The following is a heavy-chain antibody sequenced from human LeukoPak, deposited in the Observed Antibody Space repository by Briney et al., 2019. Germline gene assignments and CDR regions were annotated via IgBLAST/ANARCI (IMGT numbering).Heavy chain of an antibody. CDR1: GFTFSSYE. CDR2: IRYDGTNK. Sequence: GGSLRLSCAASGFTFSSYEMNWVRQAPGKGLEWVAFIRYDGTNKYYADSLKGRFTISRDNSKNTLYLQMNSLRAEDTAVYYCAKDRGAVAGVMDVWGKGTTVTVSS. CDR3: AKDRGAVAGVMDV. V-gene: IGHV3-30*02. J-gene: IGHJ6*03. D-gene: IGHD6-19*01.